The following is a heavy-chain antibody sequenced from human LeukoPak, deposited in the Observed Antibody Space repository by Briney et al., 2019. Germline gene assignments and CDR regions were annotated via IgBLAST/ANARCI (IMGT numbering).Heavy chain of an antibody. D-gene: IGHD1-26*01. CDR2: ITSSGSTI. CDR3: ARARCSGSYYYFDY. CDR1: GFTFSDYY. Sequence: PGGSLRLSCAASGFTFSDYYMSWIRQAPGKGLEWISYITSSGSTISYADSVKGRFTISRDNAKNSLYLQMNSLRAEDTAVYYCARARCSGSYYYFDYWGQGTLVTVSS. J-gene: IGHJ4*02. V-gene: IGHV3-11*01.